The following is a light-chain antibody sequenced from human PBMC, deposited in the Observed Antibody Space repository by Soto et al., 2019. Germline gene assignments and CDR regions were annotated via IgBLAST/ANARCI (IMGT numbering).Light chain of an antibody. Sequence: EIVLTQSPATLSLSPGERATLSCRASQSISTYLAWYQQKPGQAPRLLIYDASNRATGIPARFRGSGSGTDFTLTISSLESEDFAVYYCQQRSIWPLTFGGGTKVEIK. CDR2: DAS. V-gene: IGKV3-11*01. CDR1: QSISTY. J-gene: IGKJ4*01. CDR3: QQRSIWPLT.